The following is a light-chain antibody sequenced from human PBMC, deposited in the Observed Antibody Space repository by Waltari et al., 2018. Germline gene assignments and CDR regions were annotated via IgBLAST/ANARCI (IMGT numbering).Light chain of an antibody. Sequence: SYELTQPPSVSVSPGQTARRTCSGDALPQQYAYWYQQKSGQAPVLVIYEDTKRASGIPERFSGSSSGTWVTLIISGAQVEDEADYYCYSPDGSDNHAPWVYGGGTKLTVL. CDR3: YSPDGSDNHAPWV. CDR2: EDT. J-gene: IGLJ3*02. CDR1: ALPQQY. V-gene: IGLV3-10*01.